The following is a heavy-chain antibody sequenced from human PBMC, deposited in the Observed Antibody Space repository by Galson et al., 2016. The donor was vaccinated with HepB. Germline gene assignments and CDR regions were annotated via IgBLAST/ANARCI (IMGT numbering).Heavy chain of an antibody. CDR1: GFSLPTTAVG. CDR2: IYWNDDN. CDR3: AHGSGWLFDY. D-gene: IGHD6-19*01. V-gene: IGHV2-5*01. J-gene: IGHJ4*02. Sequence: PALVKPTQTLTLTCTFSGFSLPTTAVGVGWFRQPPGKALEWLALIYWNDDNHYSQSLRSRLTLTKDTSKNHVVLTMTNMYPVDTATYYCAHGSGWLFDYWGQGTLVTVSS.